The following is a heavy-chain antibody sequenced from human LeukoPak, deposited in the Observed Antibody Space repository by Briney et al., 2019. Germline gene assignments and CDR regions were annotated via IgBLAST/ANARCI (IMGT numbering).Heavy chain of an antibody. CDR2: IWYDGSNK. Sequence: GRSPRLSRAASGFTFSSYGMHWVRQAPGKGLEWVAVIWYDGSNKYYADSVKGRFTISRDNSKNTLYLQMNSLRAEDTAVYYCAKDRATYYYDSSGFDYWGQGTLVTVSS. V-gene: IGHV3-33*06. D-gene: IGHD3-22*01. CDR3: AKDRATYYYDSSGFDY. J-gene: IGHJ4*02. CDR1: GFTFSSYG.